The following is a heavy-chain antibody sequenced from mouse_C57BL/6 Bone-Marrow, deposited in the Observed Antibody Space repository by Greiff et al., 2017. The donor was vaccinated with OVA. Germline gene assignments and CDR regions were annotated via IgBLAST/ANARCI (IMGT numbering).Heavy chain of an antibody. Sequence: EVQLQQPGTVLVRPGASVKMSCKTSGYTFTSYWMHWVNQRPGQGLEWIGAIYPGNSDTSYNQQFKGKATLTADTSASTAYMALISLTNEDSAVYYCTSYLWLRPPYLDYWGQGTTLTVSS. CDR2: IYPGNSDT. CDR3: TSYLWLRPPYLDY. D-gene: IGHD5-5*01. CDR1: GYTFTSYW. J-gene: IGHJ2*01. V-gene: IGHV1-5*01.